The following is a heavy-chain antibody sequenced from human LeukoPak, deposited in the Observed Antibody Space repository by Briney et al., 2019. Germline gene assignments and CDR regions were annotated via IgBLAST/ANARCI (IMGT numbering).Heavy chain of an antibody. CDR3: ARSGALDI. V-gene: IGHV4-59*01. J-gene: IGHJ3*02. CDR2: IYYSGST. Sequence: SESLSLTCTVSGGSISSYYWSWIRQPPGKGLEWIGYIYYSGSTNYNPSLKSRVTISVDTSKNQFSLKLSSVTAADTAVYYCARSGALDIWGQGTMVTVSS. D-gene: IGHD4-17*01. CDR1: GGSISSYY.